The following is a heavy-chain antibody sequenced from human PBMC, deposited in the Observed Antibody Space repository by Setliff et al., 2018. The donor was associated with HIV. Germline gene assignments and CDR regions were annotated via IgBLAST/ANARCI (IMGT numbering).Heavy chain of an antibody. D-gene: IGHD6-13*01. CDR2: MSYDGNNK. Sequence: PGGSLRLSCAASGFIFSSYAMHWVRQAPGKGLEWVAVMSYDGNNKYYADSVKGRFTISRDNAKKALYLQMNSLRAEDTAVYYCARAQPFDPWGQGTLVTVSS. J-gene: IGHJ5*02. CDR1: GFIFSSYA. CDR3: ARAQPFDP. V-gene: IGHV3-30*07.